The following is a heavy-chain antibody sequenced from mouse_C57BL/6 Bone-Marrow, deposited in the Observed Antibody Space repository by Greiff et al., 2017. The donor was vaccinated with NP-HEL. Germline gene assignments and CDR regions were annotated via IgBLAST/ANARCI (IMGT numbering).Heavy chain of an antibody. D-gene: IGHD2-4*01. V-gene: IGHV10-1*01. Sequence: EVQGVESGGGLVQPKGSLKLSCAASGFSFNTYAMNWVRQAPGKGLEWVARIRSKSNNYATYYADSVKDRFTISRDDSESMLYLQMNNLKTEDTAMYYCVRGGLRRMDYWGQGTSVTVSS. CDR2: IRSKSNNYAT. J-gene: IGHJ4*01. CDR3: VRGGLRRMDY. CDR1: GFSFNTYA.